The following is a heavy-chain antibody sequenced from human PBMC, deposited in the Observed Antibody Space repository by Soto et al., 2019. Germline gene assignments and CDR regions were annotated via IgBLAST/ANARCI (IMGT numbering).Heavy chain of an antibody. V-gene: IGHV4-31*03. CDR3: ARGVTMVRGVIHTPDFDY. J-gene: IGHJ4*02. D-gene: IGHD3-10*01. CDR2: IYYRGST. Sequence: QVQLQESGPGLVKPSQTLSLTCTVSGGSISSGGYYWSWIRQHPGKGLEWIGYIYYRGSTYYNPSLKSRVTISVDTSKNQFSLKLSSVSAADTAVYYCARGVTMVRGVIHTPDFDYWGQGTLVTVSS. CDR1: GGSISSGGYY.